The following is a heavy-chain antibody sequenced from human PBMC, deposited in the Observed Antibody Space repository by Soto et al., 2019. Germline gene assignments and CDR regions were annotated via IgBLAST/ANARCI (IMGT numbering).Heavy chain of an antibody. CDR2: ISVYNGNK. V-gene: IGHV1-18*01. D-gene: IGHD3-10*01. CDR1: GYTFNNYG. J-gene: IGHJ6*02. Sequence: ASVKVSCKASGYTFNNYGITWVRQAPGQGLEWLGWISVYNGNKNYAKKVQGRVSMTADTSTSTAHMELRSLQSDDTAVYLCARVAITLVRGLKVDFYSMDVWGQGTTVTVSS. CDR3: ARVAITLVRGLKVDFYSMDV.